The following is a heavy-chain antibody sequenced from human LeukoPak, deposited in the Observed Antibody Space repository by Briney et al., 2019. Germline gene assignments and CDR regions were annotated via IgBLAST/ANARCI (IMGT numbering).Heavy chain of an antibody. J-gene: IGHJ4*02. CDR3: ARRSGSYYFDY. CDR1: GYSFNIYW. CDR2: IYPSDSDK. V-gene: IGHV5-51*01. Sequence: GESLKISCKGSGYSFNIYWIGWVRQMPGKDLEWMGIIYPSDSDKRYSPSFQGQVTISADKSISTAYLQWSSLKASDTAMYYCARRSGSYYFDYWGQGTLVTVSS. D-gene: IGHD3-10*01.